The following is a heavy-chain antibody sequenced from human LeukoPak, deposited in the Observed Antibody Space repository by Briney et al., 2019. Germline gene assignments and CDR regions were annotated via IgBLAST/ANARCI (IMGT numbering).Heavy chain of an antibody. J-gene: IGHJ2*01. Sequence: PGTSLRLSCAASGFTFSSYSMHWVRQAPGKGLEWAAVLSTIGGREYYADSVKGRFTISRDTSKNTLYLQMDGLRVEDTALYYCERAFAGAPFDLWGRGTLVTVSS. V-gene: IGHV3-30*04. CDR1: GFTFSSYS. CDR3: ERAFAGAPFDL. CDR2: LSTIGGRE. D-gene: IGHD3-10*01.